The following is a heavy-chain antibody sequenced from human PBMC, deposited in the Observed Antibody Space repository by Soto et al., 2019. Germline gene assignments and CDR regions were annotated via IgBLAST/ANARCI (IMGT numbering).Heavy chain of an antibody. D-gene: IGHD1-26*01. V-gene: IGHV3-48*03. CDR2: IGSSGSGI. Sequence: PGGSLRLSCAASGFTFSRYEMNWVRQAPGKGLEWVSYIGSSGSGIYYADFVKGRFTISRDNAKKSLYLQMNGLRAEDTAVYYCARDSTDSGSLDYWGQGTLVTVSS. CDR1: GFTFSRYE. J-gene: IGHJ4*02. CDR3: ARDSTDSGSLDY.